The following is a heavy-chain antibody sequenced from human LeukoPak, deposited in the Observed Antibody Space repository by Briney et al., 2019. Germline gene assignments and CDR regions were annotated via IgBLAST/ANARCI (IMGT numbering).Heavy chain of an antibody. Sequence: ASVKVSCKASGGTFSSYAISWVRQAPGQGLEWMGWINPNSGGTNYAQKFQGRVTMTRDTSISTAYMELSRLRSDDTAVYYCARDKGYCGGDCNYYYYMDVWGKGTTVTVSS. CDR1: GGTFSSYA. CDR2: INPNSGGT. CDR3: ARDKGYCGGDCNYYYYMDV. V-gene: IGHV1-2*02. J-gene: IGHJ6*03. D-gene: IGHD2-21*01.